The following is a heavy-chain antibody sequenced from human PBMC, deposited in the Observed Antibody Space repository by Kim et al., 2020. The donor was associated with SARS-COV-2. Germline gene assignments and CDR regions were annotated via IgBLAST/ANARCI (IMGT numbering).Heavy chain of an antibody. Sequence: LQSRVTISVDTSKNQFSLKLSSVTDADTAVYYCARGAFDDSSGYYFDFDYWGQGTLVTVSS. V-gene: IGHV4-30-2*05. J-gene: IGHJ4*02. CDR3: ARGAFDDSSGYYFDFDY. D-gene: IGHD3-22*01.